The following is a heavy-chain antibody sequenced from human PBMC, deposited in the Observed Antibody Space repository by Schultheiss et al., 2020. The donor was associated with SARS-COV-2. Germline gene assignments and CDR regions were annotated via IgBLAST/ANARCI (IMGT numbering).Heavy chain of an antibody. CDR1: GGSISSGGYY. CDR2: IYYTGST. CDR3: ARALPYAAMAVFDY. D-gene: IGHD5-18*01. V-gene: IGHV4-39*07. Sequence: SETLSLTCTVSGGSISSGGYYWGWIRQAPGKGLEWIGSIYYTGSTYYDPSLMSRVTISLDTPKNQFSLSLTSVTAADTAVYYCARALPYAAMAVFDYWGQGTLVTVSS. J-gene: IGHJ4*02.